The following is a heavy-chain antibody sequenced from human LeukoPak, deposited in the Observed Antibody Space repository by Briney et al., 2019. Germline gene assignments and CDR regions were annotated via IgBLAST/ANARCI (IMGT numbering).Heavy chain of an antibody. D-gene: IGHD5-24*01. CDR1: GFTFSSYA. CDR2: ISGSGGST. Sequence: GGSLRLSCAASGFTFSSYAMSWVRQAPGKGLEWVSAISGSGGSTYYADSVKGRFTISRDNSKNTPYLQMNSLRAEDTAVYYCAKARMATIGYFDYWGQGTLVTVSS. V-gene: IGHV3-23*01. J-gene: IGHJ4*02. CDR3: AKARMATIGYFDY.